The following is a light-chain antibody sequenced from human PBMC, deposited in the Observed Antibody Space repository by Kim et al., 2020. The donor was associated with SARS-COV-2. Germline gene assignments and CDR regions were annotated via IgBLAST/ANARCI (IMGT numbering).Light chain of an antibody. V-gene: IGKV1-39*01. J-gene: IGKJ1*01. CDR2: AAS. CDR3: QQSYRTPGT. Sequence: DIQMTQSPSSLSASVGDRVTITCRASQSISSYLNWYQQKPGKAPKLLIYAASTLQSGVPSRFSGSGSGTDFTLIISSLQPEDFATYYCQQSYRTPGTFGQGTKVDIK. CDR1: QSISSY.